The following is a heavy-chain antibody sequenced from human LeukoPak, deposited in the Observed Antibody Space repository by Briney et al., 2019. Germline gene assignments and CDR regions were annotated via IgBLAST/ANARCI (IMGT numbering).Heavy chain of an antibody. J-gene: IGHJ6*02. Sequence: SETLSLTCTVSGGSISSNSYYWGWIRQPPGKGLEWIGSIHYSGSTYYNPSLKSRVTISVDTSKNQFSLKLSSVTAADTAVYYCASLGGDYGDYNYYYGMDVWGQGTTVTVSS. V-gene: IGHV4-39*01. CDR3: ASLGGDYGDYNYYYGMDV. D-gene: IGHD4-17*01. CDR2: IHYSGST. CDR1: GGSISSNSYY.